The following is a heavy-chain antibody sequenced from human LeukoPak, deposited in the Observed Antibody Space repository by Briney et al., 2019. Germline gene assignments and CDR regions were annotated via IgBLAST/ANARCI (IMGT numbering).Heavy chain of an antibody. Sequence: VASVKVSCKASGYTFISYYMHWVRQAPGQGLEWMGIINPSGGITTYAQKFQGRVTMTRDTSTSTVYMELSSLRSEDTAVYYCARSYMIIDPFDPWGQGTLVTVSS. V-gene: IGHV1-46*01. J-gene: IGHJ5*02. CDR2: INPSGGIT. CDR3: ARSYMIIDPFDP. CDR1: GYTFISYY. D-gene: IGHD3-22*01.